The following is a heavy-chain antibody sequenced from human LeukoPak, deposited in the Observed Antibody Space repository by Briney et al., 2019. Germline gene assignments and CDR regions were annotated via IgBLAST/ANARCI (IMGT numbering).Heavy chain of an antibody. CDR3: AREGIAAAGTNDAFDI. V-gene: IGHV4-30-4*08. CDR1: GGSFSGYY. CDR2: IYYSGST. D-gene: IGHD6-13*01. J-gene: IGHJ3*02. Sequence: SETLSLTCAVYGGSFSGYYWSWIRQPPGKGLEWIGYIYYSGSTYYNPSLKSRVTISVDTSKNQFSLKLSSVTAADTAVYYCAREGIAAAGTNDAFDIWGQGTMVTVSS.